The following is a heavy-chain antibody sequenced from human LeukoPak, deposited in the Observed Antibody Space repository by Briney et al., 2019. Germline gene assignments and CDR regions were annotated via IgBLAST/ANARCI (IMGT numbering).Heavy chain of an antibody. CDR3: ARVLAAAGTLRFDP. CDR1: GGSISSSNW. J-gene: IGHJ5*02. D-gene: IGHD6-13*01. V-gene: IGHV4-4*02. Sequence: SETLSLTCAVSGGSISSSNWWSWVRQPPGKGLEWIGEIYHSGSTNYNPSLKSRVTISVDKSKNQFSLKLSSVTAADTAVYYCARVLAAAGTLRFDPWGQGTLVTVSS. CDR2: IYHSGST.